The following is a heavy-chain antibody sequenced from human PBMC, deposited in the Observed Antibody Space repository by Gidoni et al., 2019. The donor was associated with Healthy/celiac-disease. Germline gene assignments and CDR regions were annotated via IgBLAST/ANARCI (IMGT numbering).Heavy chain of an antibody. CDR2: INHSGST. Sequence: QVQLQQWGAGLLKPSETLSLTCAVYGGSFSGYYWSWIRQPPGKGLEWIGEINHSGSTNYNPSLKSRVTISVDTSKNQFSLKLSSVTAADTAVYYCARDTLVLRFLEWLPRFRSRAPFDYWGQGTLVTVSS. V-gene: IGHV4-34*01. D-gene: IGHD3-3*01. J-gene: IGHJ4*02. CDR1: GGSFSGYY. CDR3: ARDTLVLRFLEWLPRFRSRAPFDY.